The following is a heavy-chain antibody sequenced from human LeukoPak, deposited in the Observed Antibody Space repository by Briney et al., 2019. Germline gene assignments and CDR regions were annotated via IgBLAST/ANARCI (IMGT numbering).Heavy chain of an antibody. V-gene: IGHV1-18*01. CDR3: ARGEITMIVVVITPFDY. Sequence: ASVKVSCKASGYTFTSYGISWVRQAPGQGLEWMGWISVYNGNTKFAQKFQGRVTMTTDTSTSTAYMELRSLRSDDTAVYYCARGEITMIVVVITPFDYWGQGTLVTVSS. CDR2: ISVYNGNT. CDR1: GYTFTSYG. D-gene: IGHD3-22*01. J-gene: IGHJ4*02.